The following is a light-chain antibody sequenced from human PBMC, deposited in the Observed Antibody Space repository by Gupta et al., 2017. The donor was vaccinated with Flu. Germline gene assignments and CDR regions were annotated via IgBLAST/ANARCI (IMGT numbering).Light chain of an antibody. J-gene: IGKJ2*01. Sequence: EIVSTQSPATLSLSPGERATLPCRASQSVSSYLAWYQQKPGQAPRLLIYDASNRATGIPARFSGSGSGTDFTLTISSLEPEDFAVYYCQQRSNWPYTFGQGTKLEIK. CDR1: QSVSSY. V-gene: IGKV3-11*01. CDR3: QQRSNWPYT. CDR2: DAS.